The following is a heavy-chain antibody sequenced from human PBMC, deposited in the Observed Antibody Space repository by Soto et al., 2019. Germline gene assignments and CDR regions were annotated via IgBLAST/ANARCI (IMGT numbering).Heavy chain of an antibody. CDR1: GFTFSSYG. CDR2: IWYDGSNK. Sequence: GGSLRLSCAASGFTFSSYGMHWVRQAPGKGLEWVAVIWYDGSNKYYADSVKGQFTISRDNSKNTLYLQMNSLRAEDTAVYYCTRDMVPAAILYYFDYWGQGPLVTVPS. J-gene: IGHJ4*02. CDR3: TRDMVPAAILYYFDY. V-gene: IGHV3-33*01. D-gene: IGHD2-2*01.